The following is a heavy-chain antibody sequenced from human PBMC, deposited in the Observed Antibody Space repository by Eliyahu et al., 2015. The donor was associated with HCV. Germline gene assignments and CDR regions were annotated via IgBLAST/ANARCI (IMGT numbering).Heavy chain of an antibody. CDR1: GGSISSHS. CDR3: ARDQYCSGGTCYSGYFDL. V-gene: IGHV4-4*07. J-gene: IGHJ2*01. Sequence: QVQLQESGPGLVKPSETLSLTCAVSGGSISSHSWSWVRQPAGHGLEWIGHVYASGSTNFNPPLKSRVSMSVDTSKNQFSLTLTSVTAADTAVYHCARDQYCSGGTCYSGYFDLWGRGTLVTVSS. CDR2: VYASGST. D-gene: IGHD2-15*01.